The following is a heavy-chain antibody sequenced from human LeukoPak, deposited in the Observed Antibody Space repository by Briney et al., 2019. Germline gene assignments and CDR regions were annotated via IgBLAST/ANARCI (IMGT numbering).Heavy chain of an antibody. V-gene: IGHV5-51*01. CDR2: IYPGNSQT. D-gene: IGHD2-21*02. CDR3: ARRSDFRNWFDP. J-gene: IGHJ5*02. Sequence: GESLKISCKAFGYSFTNYWIDWVRQMPGKGLEWVGNIYPGNSQTTYRPSFEGQVTISADRSISTAYLQWNSLKASDTAMYYCARRSDFRNWFDPWGLGTLVTVSA. CDR1: GYSFTNYW.